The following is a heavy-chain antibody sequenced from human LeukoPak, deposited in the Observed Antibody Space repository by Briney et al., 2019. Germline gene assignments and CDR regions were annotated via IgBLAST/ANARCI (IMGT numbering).Heavy chain of an antibody. CDR3: ARGYSSSPNWFDP. CDR1: GGTFSSYA. D-gene: IGHD6-13*01. Sequence: ASVKVSCKASGGTFSSYAISWVRQAPRQGLEWMGRIIPIFGTANYAQKFQGRVTITTDESTSTAYMELSSLRSEDTAVYYCARGYSSSPNWFDPWGQGTLVTVSS. CDR2: IIPIFGTA. J-gene: IGHJ5*02. V-gene: IGHV1-69*05.